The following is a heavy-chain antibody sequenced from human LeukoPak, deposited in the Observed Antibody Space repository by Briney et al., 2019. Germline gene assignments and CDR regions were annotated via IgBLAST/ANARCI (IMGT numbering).Heavy chain of an antibody. D-gene: IGHD3-22*01. Sequence: GGSLRLSCAASGFTFSSYGMHWVRQAPGKGLEWVAFIRYDGSNKYHADSVKGRFTISRDNSKNTLYLQMNSLRAEDTAVYYCAKDSDYDKPRNFDYWGQGTLVTVSS. CDR1: GFTFSSYG. V-gene: IGHV3-30*02. CDR2: IRYDGSNK. J-gene: IGHJ4*02. CDR3: AKDSDYDKPRNFDY.